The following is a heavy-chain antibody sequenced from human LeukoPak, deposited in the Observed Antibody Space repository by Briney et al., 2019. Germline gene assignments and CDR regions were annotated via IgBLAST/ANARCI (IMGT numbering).Heavy chain of an antibody. D-gene: IGHD3-22*01. CDR1: GYTFTSYG. CDR2: ISAYNGNT. Sequence: ASVKVSCKASGYTFTSYGISWVRQAPGHGLEWMGWISAYNGNTNYAQKLQGRVTMTTDTSTSTAYMELRSLRSDDTAVYYCARDMAMIDPYYYYGMDVWGQGTTVTVSS. CDR3: ARDMAMIDPYYYYGMDV. V-gene: IGHV1-18*01. J-gene: IGHJ6*02.